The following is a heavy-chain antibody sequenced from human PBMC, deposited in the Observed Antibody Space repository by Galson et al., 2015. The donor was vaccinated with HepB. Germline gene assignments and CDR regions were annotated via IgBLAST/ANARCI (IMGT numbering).Heavy chain of an antibody. D-gene: IGHD2-15*01. CDR2: ISSSSSGK. CDR1: GFNFSIYS. V-gene: IGHV3-48*01. CDR3: AREKGWFRFDS. Sequence: SLRLSCAASGFNFSIYSMDWVRQAPGKGLEWVSYISSSSSGKYYADSVKGRFTISRDNAKNSLYLQMNSLTVEDTAMYYCAREKGWFRFDSWGQGTLSPSPQ. J-gene: IGHJ5*01.